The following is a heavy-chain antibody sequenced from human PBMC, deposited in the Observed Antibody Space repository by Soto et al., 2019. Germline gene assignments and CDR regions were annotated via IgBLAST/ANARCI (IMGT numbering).Heavy chain of an antibody. CDR3: ARDAIKYYYGSGPPMYYFDY. Sequence: GASVKVSCKASGYTFTRYYMHWVRQAPGQGLEWMGIINPSGASTSYAQKFQGRVTMTRDTSTSTVYMELSSLRSEDTAVYYCARDAIKYYYGSGPPMYYFDYWGQGTLVTVSS. CDR1: GYTFTRYY. J-gene: IGHJ4*02. V-gene: IGHV1-46*01. D-gene: IGHD3-10*01. CDR2: INPSGAST.